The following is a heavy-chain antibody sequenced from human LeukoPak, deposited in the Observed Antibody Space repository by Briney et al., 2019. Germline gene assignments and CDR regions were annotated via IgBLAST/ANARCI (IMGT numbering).Heavy chain of an antibody. CDR1: GFTFSSYW. Sequence: PGGSLRLSCAASGFTFSSYWMTWVRQAPGKGLEWVANIWQDGGVKYYMDSAKGRFTLSRDNAKSSLYLQMNSLRVEDTAMYFCARTVVVVVGASDFFDYWGQGTLVTVSS. CDR2: IWQDGGVK. CDR3: ARTVVVVVGASDFFDY. D-gene: IGHD2-2*01. J-gene: IGHJ4*02. V-gene: IGHV3-7*03.